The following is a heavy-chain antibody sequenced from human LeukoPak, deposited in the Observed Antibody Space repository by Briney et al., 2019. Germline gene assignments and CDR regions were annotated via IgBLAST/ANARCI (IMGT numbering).Heavy chain of an antibody. V-gene: IGHV4-59*02. CDR3: VRDSRYGSGWFEDGLDF. CDR2: INDRGST. D-gene: IGHD6-13*01. Sequence: PSEILSLTCTVSGDSVRSYYWSWIRQPPGQGLEWLGHINDRGSTNYNPSFQGRVTISIDTSKNQFSLKVNSVTAADTAVYYCVRDSRYGSGWFEDGLDFWGQGTTVTVSS. CDR1: GDSVRSYY. J-gene: IGHJ6*02.